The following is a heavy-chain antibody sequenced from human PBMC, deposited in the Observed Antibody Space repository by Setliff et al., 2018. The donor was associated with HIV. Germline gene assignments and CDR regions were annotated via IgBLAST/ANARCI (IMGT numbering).Heavy chain of an antibody. J-gene: IGHJ3*01. CDR3: TKGPGKGSFMDH. Sequence: GGSLRLSCAASGFTFRNAWMSWVRQAPGKGLEWVGRIKSKSDGGAVHYAAPVKGRFTISRDDSQDTLYLEMNSLTNEDTAMYYCTKGPGKGSFMDHWGQGTMVTVSS. V-gene: IGHV3-15*06. D-gene: IGHD6-13*01. CDR1: GFTFRNAW. CDR2: IKSKSDGGAV.